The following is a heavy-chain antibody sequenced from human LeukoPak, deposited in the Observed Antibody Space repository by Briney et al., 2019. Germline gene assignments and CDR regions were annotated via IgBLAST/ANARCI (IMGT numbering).Heavy chain of an antibody. V-gene: IGHV3-48*01. J-gene: IGHJ4*02. CDR3: ARDDAFFDY. CDR2: ISSSSSTI. D-gene: IGHD3-16*01. Sequence: PGGSLRLSCAASGFTFSSYSMNWVRQAPGKGLEWVSYISSSSSTIYYADSVKGRFTISRDNAKNSLYLQMNSLRAEDTAVYYCARDDAFFDYWGQGTLVTVSS. CDR1: GFTFSSYS.